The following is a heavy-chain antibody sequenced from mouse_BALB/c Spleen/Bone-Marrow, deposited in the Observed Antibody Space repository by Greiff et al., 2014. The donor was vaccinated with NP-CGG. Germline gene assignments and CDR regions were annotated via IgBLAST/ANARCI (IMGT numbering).Heavy chain of an antibody. CDR3: ARTGERYGAMDY. CDR2: ISNGGTYT. Sequence: EVKLVESGGGLVKPGGSLKLSCAASGFTFSDFYMFWFRQTPEKRLEWVATISNGGTYTYYPDSVKGRFTISRDNAKNNLYLQMSSLKSEDTAMYYCARTGERYGAMDYWGQGTSVTVPS. J-gene: IGHJ4*01. CDR1: GFTFSDFY. D-gene: IGHD1-1*02. V-gene: IGHV5-4*02.